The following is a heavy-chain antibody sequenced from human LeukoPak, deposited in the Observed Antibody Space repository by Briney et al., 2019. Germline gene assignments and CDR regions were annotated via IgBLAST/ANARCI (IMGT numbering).Heavy chain of an antibody. CDR3: ARDPRDTMVRGVIITSWFDP. CDR2: ISAYNGNT. J-gene: IGHJ5*02. CDR1: GYTFTSYG. V-gene: IGHV1-18*04. D-gene: IGHD3-10*01. Sequence: PGASVTVSCKASGYTFTSYGISWVRQAPGQGLEWMGWISAYNGNTNHAQKLQGRVTMTTDTSTSTAYMELRSLRSDDTAVYYCARDPRDTMVRGVIITSWFDPWGQGTLVTVSS.